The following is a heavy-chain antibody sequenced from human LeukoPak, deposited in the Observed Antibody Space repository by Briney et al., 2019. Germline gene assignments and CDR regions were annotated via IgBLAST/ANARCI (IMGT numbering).Heavy chain of an antibody. CDR3: AGSAASGHYFDY. D-gene: IGHD3-10*01. CDR1: GYTFTSYG. Sequence: GASVKVSCKASGYTFTSYGISWVRQAPGQGLEWMGWISAYNGNTNYAQKLQGRVTMTTDTSTSTAYMELRSLRSEDTAVYYCAGSAASGHYFDYWGQGTLVTVSS. V-gene: IGHV1-18*01. J-gene: IGHJ4*02. CDR2: ISAYNGNT.